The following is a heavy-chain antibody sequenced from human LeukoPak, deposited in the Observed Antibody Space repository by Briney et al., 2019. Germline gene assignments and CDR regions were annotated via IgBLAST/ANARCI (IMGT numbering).Heavy chain of an antibody. Sequence: SETLSLTCVVSGGSISSSSYYWGWVRQPPGKGLEWIGSIHYPGSTYSNPSLKSRVTLSEDTSKNQFSLKLSSATAADTAVYYCARQSYGSGTDNYYMDVWGKGTTVTVSS. CDR2: IHYPGST. CDR3: ARQSYGSGTDNYYMDV. D-gene: IGHD3-10*01. CDR1: GGSISSSSYY. V-gene: IGHV4-39*01. J-gene: IGHJ6*03.